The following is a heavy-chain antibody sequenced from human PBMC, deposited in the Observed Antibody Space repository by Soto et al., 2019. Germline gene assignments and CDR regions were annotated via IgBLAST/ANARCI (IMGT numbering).Heavy chain of an antibody. Sequence: PGGSLRLSCAASGITFINAWMSWVRQAPGKGLEWVGRIKNKADGGTTDYAAPVRGRFTISRDDSKNMLFLQMNSLETEDTAIYYCTTDPGDYEDFWGRGTLVTVS. J-gene: IGHJ4*02. CDR2: IKNKADGGTT. D-gene: IGHD4-17*01. V-gene: IGHV3-15*01. CDR1: GITFINAW. CDR3: TTDPGDYEDF.